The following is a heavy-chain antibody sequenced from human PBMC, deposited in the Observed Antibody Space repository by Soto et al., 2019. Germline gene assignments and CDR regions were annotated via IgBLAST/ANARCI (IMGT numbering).Heavy chain of an antibody. CDR2: INHSGST. J-gene: IGHJ3*02. CDR1: GGSFSGYY. Sequence: SETLSLTCAVYGGSFSGYYWSWIRQPPGKGLEWIGEINHSGSTNYNPSLKSRVTISVDTSKNQFSLKLSSVTAADTAVYYCARGWGYSYGFDAFDIWGQGTMVTVSS. CDR3: ARGWGYSYGFDAFDI. D-gene: IGHD5-18*01. V-gene: IGHV4-34*01.